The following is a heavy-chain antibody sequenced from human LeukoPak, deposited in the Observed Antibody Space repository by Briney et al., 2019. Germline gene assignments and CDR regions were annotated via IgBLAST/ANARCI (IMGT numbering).Heavy chain of an antibody. Sequence: SVKVSCKASGGTFISYAISWVRQAPGQGLEWMGGIIPIFGTANYAQKFQGRVTITADEFTSTAYMELSSLRSEDTAVYYCARGAHSYYDSSGYDSPFYWGQGTLVTVSS. J-gene: IGHJ4*02. CDR1: GGTFISYA. D-gene: IGHD3-22*01. CDR2: IIPIFGTA. CDR3: ARGAHSYYDSSGYDSPFY. V-gene: IGHV1-69*01.